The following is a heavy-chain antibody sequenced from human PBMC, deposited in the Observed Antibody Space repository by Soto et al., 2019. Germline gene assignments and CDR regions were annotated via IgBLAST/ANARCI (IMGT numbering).Heavy chain of an antibody. CDR2: IKQDGSEK. V-gene: IGHV3-7*03. Sequence: PGGSLRLSCAASGFTFSSYWMSWVRQAPGKGLEWVANIKQDGSEKYYVDSVKGRFTISRDNAKNSLYLQMKSLRAEDTAVYYCARGGGYDFWSGYPPHGMDVWGQGTKVTVSS. J-gene: IGHJ6*02. CDR3: ARGGGYDFWSGYPPHGMDV. CDR1: GFTFSSYW. D-gene: IGHD3-3*01.